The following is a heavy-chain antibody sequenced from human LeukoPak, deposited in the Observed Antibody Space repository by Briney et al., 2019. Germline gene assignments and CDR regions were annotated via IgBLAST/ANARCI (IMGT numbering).Heavy chain of an antibody. CDR1: GFTFSSYA. V-gene: IGHV3-30-3*01. Sequence: GRSLRLSCAASGFTFSSYAMHWVRQAPGKGLEWVAVISYDGSNKYYADSVKGRFTISRDNSKNTLYLQMNSLRAEDTAVYYCAKGPTIVGAFPFDYWGQGTLVTVSS. CDR3: AKGPTIVGAFPFDY. J-gene: IGHJ4*02. CDR2: ISYDGSNK. D-gene: IGHD1-26*01.